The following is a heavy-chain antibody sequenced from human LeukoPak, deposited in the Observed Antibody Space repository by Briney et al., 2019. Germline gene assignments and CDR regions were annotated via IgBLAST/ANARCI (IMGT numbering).Heavy chain of an antibody. CDR2: IYYSGST. CDR1: GGSISSYY. Sequence: PSETLSLTCTVSGGSISSYYWSWIRQPPGKGLEWIGYIYYSGSTNYNPSLKSRVTISVDTSKNQFSLKLSSVTAADTAMYYCARVRSGDYSEDAFDIWGQGTMVTVSS. CDR3: ARVRSGDYSEDAFDI. J-gene: IGHJ3*02. D-gene: IGHD1-26*01. V-gene: IGHV4-59*01.